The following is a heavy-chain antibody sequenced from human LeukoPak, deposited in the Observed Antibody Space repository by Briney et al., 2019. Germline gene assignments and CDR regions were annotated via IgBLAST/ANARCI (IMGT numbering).Heavy chain of an antibody. Sequence: GRSLRLSCAASGFTFSSYGMHWVRQAPGKGLEWVANIRQGGYEKHYLDSVRGRFTISRDNARNSLYLQMSSLRDEDTAVYYCARSQRDQLDSAWWFDPWGQGTLVTVSS. CDR1: GFTFSSYG. J-gene: IGHJ5*02. D-gene: IGHD1-1*01. CDR2: IRQGGYEK. CDR3: ARSQRDQLDSAWWFDP. V-gene: IGHV3-7*01.